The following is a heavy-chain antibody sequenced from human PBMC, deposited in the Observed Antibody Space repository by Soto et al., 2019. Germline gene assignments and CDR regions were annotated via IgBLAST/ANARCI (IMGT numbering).Heavy chain of an antibody. D-gene: IGHD6-6*01. V-gene: IGHV1-18*01. CDR1: GYTFTNYG. CDR2: ISAYKGNT. CDR3: ASRSGQLPYYFDY. J-gene: IGHJ4*02. Sequence: ASVKVSCKASGYTFTNYGISWVRQAPGQGLEWMGWISAYKGNTNYAQKFQGRVTMTTDTSTSTAYMELRSLRTDDTAVYYCASRSGQLPYYFDYWGQGTPVTVSS.